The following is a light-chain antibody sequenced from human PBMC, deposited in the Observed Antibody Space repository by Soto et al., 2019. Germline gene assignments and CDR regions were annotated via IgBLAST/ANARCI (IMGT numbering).Light chain of an antibody. CDR2: DDA. V-gene: IGLV3-21*02. J-gene: IGLJ2*01. CDR3: HLWDIRSDHVV. CDR1: NIGSNS. Sequence: SYELTQPPSVSVAPGQTARITCGGNNIGSNSVHWYRQKPGQPPVLVVYDDADRPSGIPERFSGSNSGNTATLTISGVEGGDEADYYCHLWDIRSDHVVFGGGTKVTVL.